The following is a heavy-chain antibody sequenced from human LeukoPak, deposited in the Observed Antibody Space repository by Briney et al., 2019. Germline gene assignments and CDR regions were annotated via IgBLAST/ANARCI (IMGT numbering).Heavy chain of an antibody. CDR1: GFTFSSYG. CDR3: ATITVP. CDR2: LSYDGSNK. V-gene: IGHV3-30*03. Sequence: GGSLRLSCAASGFTFSSYGMHWVRQAPGKGLEWVAVLSYDGSNKYYADSVKGRFTISRDNSKNTLYLQMNSLRAGDTAVYYCATITVPWGQGTLVTVSS. J-gene: IGHJ5*02. D-gene: IGHD1-14*01.